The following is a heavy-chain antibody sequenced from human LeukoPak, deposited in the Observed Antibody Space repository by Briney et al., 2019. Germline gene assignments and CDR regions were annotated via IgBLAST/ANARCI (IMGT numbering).Heavy chain of an antibody. CDR2: ISYDGSNK. D-gene: IGHD3-10*01. CDR3: ARGPFGPEYYFDY. CDR1: GFTFSSYG. Sequence: GGSLRLSCAASGFTFSSYGMHWVRQAPGKGLEWVAVISYDGSNKYYADSVKGRFTISRDNSKNTLYLQMGSLRAEDMAVYYCARGPFGPEYYFDYWGQGTLVTVSS. V-gene: IGHV3-30*03. J-gene: IGHJ4*02.